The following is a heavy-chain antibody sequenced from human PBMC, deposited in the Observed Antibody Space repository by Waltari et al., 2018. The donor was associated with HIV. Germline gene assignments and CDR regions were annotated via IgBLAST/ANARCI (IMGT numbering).Heavy chain of an antibody. V-gene: IGHV1-46*01. Sequence: QVQLVQSGADVKKPGASLKVSFRASGYTFTSYYIHWVRQAPGRGLEWMGIINRSGGSTSYAQRFQGRVTMTRDTSTRTVYMELSSLRSEDTAVYFCARGTVVLSDYWGQGTLVTVSS. D-gene: IGHD2-8*02. CDR1: GYTFTSYY. CDR3: ARGTVVLSDY. J-gene: IGHJ4*02. CDR2: INRSGGST.